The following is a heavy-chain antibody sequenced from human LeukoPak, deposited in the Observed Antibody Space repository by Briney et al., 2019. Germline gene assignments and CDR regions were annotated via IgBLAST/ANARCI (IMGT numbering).Heavy chain of an antibody. CDR3: ATVAARWRTPFDY. CDR2: FDPEDGET. Sequence: GASVKVSCKVSGYTLTELSMHCVRQAPGKGLEWMGGFDPEDGETIYAQKFQGRVTMTEDTSTDTAYMELGSLRSEDTAVYYCATVAARWRTPFDYWGQGTLVTVSS. V-gene: IGHV1-24*01. CDR1: GYTLTELS. D-gene: IGHD5-24*01. J-gene: IGHJ4*02.